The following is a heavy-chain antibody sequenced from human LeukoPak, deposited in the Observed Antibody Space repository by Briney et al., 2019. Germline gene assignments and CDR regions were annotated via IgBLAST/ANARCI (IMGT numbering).Heavy chain of an antibody. Sequence: GGSLRLSCAASGFTFSRYGMHWVRQAPGKGLEWVAFIRYDGTNKYYADSVKGRFTISRDNSKNTLYLQMNSLKGEDTAVYSCAKDLIGKKTYDAFDIWGQGKMATVSS. CDR1: GFTFSRYG. CDR3: AKDLIGKKTYDAFDI. CDR2: IRYDGTNK. V-gene: IGHV3-30*02. J-gene: IGHJ3*02. D-gene: IGHD1-1*01.